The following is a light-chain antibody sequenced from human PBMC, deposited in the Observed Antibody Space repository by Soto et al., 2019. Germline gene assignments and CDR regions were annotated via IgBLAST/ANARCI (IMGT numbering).Light chain of an antibody. CDR3: QQYNTSPRT. Sequence: DIQMTQSPSTLSASVGDRVTITCRASQGIRNELVWYQQKPGKAPKRLIYAASTWPSGVPSRFSGSGSGTDFTLTISRLEPEDFAAYYCQQYNTSPRTFGQGTKVDIK. CDR2: AAS. J-gene: IGKJ1*01. CDR1: QGIRNE. V-gene: IGKV1-17*01.